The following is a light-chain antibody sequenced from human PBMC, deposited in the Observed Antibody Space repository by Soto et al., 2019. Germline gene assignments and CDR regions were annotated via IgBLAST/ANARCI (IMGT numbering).Light chain of an antibody. CDR2: EVS. V-gene: IGLV2-14*01. Sequence: QSALTQPPSVSGSPGQSITISCTGTSSDVGGYNYVSWYQQHPGKAPKLMIYEVSNRPSGVSNRFSGSKSGNTASLTISGLQAEDEDDYYCSSYTSSSTGVVFGGGTKLTVL. J-gene: IGLJ2*01. CDR3: SSYTSSSTGVV. CDR1: SSDVGGYNY.